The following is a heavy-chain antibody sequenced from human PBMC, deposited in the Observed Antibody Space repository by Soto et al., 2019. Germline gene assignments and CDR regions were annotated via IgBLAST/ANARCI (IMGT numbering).Heavy chain of an antibody. CDR1: GFTFSSYS. CDR3: ARDKGRSPLDY. J-gene: IGHJ4*02. V-gene: IGHV3-48*01. CDR2: ISSSSSTI. Sequence: PGWSLRLSCAASGFTFSSYSMNWVRQAPGKGLEWVSYISSSSSTIYYADSVKGRFTISRDNAKNSLYLQMNSLRAEDTAVYYCARDKGRSPLDYWGQGTLVTVSS. D-gene: IGHD2-15*01.